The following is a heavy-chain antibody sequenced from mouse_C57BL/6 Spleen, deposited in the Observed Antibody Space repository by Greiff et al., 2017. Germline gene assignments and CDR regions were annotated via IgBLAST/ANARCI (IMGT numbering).Heavy chain of an antibody. CDR2: INPSTGGT. D-gene: IGHD1-1*02. CDR1: GYSFTGYY. J-gene: IGHJ4*01. V-gene: IGHV1-42*01. Sequence: VQLKQSGPELVKPGASVKISCKASGYSFTGYYMNWVKQSPEKSLEWIGEINPSTGGTTYNQKFKAKATLTVYKSSSTAYMQLKSLTSEDSAVYYCARRGWFHVGAMDYWGQGTSVTVSS. CDR3: ARRGWFHVGAMDY.